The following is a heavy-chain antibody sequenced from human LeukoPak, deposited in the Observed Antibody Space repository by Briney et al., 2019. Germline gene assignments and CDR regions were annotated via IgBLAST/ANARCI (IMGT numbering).Heavy chain of an antibody. V-gene: IGHV4-4*07. CDR1: GCSISSYY. CDR2: IYTSGST. J-gene: IGHJ3*02. CDR3: AREGVAVTTGHDAFDI. D-gene: IGHD2-21*02. Sequence: PSGTLSLTCTVSGCSISSYYWSWIRQPAGKGLEWIGRIYTSGSTNYNPSLKSRVTMSVDKSKNQFSLKLSSVTAADTAVYYCAREGVAVTTGHDAFDIWGQGTMVTVSS.